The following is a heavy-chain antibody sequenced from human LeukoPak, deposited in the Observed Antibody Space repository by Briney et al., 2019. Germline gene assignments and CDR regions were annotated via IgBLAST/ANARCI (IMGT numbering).Heavy chain of an antibody. J-gene: IGHJ6*02. CDR3: ARDCSGGSCYNGMDV. CDR2: ISAYNGNT. D-gene: IGHD2-15*01. V-gene: IGHV1-18*01. CDR1: GYTFTSYG. Sequence: GASVKVSCKASGYTFTSYGISWVRQAPGQGLEWMGWISAYNGNTNYTQKLQGSVTMTTDTSTSTAYMELRSLRSDDTAVYYCARDCSGGSCYNGMDVWGQGTTVTVSS.